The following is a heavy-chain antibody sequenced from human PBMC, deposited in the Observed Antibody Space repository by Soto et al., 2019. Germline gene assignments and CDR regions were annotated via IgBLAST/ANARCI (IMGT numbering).Heavy chain of an antibody. D-gene: IGHD5-18*01. Sequence: TLSLTCTVSGGSIRREGYYWSWFRQLPGKGLERIGDIYYSGTTYHNPSLRSRLTISGDASKNQFSLKLSCVTAANTALYYCWRERGYSYGPYYFDYWGQGTLVTVYS. CDR2: IYYSGTT. J-gene: IGHJ4*02. CDR1: GGSIRREGYY. V-gene: IGHV4-31*03. CDR3: WRERGYSYGPYYFDY.